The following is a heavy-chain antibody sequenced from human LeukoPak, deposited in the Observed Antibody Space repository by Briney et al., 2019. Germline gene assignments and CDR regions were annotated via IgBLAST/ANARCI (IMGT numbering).Heavy chain of an antibody. D-gene: IGHD1-14*01. J-gene: IGHJ4*02. Sequence: GGSLRLSCAASAFTFSNYAMSWVRQAPGKGLEWVSTISNSDSSTYYADSVKGRFTISRDNSENTLYLQMNSPRAEDTAVYYCAKATGYLLWGQGTLVIVSS. V-gene: IGHV3-23*01. CDR2: ISNSDSST. CDR1: AFTFSNYA. CDR3: AKATGYLL.